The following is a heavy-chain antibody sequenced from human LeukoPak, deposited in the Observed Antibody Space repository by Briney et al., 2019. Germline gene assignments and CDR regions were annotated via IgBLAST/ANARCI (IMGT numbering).Heavy chain of an antibody. CDR2: IYYSGRT. D-gene: IGHD5-12*01. CDR1: GGSISDGDYF. CDR3: ARAREGCLR. V-gene: IGHV4-31*03. Sequence: PSQTLSLTCTVSGGSISDGDYFWSWIRQLPGQGLEWIGYIYYSGRTDYNPSLKSRLSISVDTSKNQFSLQLSSVTAADTAVYYCARAREGCLRWGQGTLVTVSA. J-gene: IGHJ4*02.